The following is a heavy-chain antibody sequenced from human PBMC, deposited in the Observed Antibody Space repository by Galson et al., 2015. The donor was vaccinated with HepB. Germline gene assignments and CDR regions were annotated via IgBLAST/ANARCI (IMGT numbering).Heavy chain of an antibody. Sequence: SVRVSCTASGFIFSTSAVQWVRQARGQRLEWIGCIIGGSGKTTYAQTFQERVTITRDKSTTSPYMEVRSLRAGDTAVYYCAADGRGSSTVITPPGYWGQ. CDR3: AADGRGSSTVITPPGY. CDR1: GFIFSTSA. V-gene: IGHV1-58*01. D-gene: IGHD4-23*01. J-gene: IGHJ4*02. CDR2: IIGGSGKT.